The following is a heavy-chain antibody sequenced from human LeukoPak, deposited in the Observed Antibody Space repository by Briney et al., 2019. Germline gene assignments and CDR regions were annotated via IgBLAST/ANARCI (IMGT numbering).Heavy chain of an antibody. V-gene: IGHV4-39*01. D-gene: IGHD1-1*01. CDR2: MYYSGTT. Sequence: SETLSLSCTVSNGSIFSHNSYWAWVRQPPGKGLEWIVGMYYSGTTYYIPSLQSRVTMSVVMAKNHFSLNMTSVSAADTAVYCCAKLVGTTGYFDLWGRGALVTVAS. J-gene: IGHJ4*02. CDR3: AKLVGTTGYFDL. CDR1: NGSIFSHNSY.